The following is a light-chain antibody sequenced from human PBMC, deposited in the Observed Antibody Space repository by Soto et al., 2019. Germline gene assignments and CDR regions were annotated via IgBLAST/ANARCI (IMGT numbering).Light chain of an antibody. CDR2: GAS. CDR1: QSVSSN. CDR3: QQYNTWPYT. V-gene: IGKV3-15*01. J-gene: IGKJ2*01. Sequence: EIVMTQSPATLSVSPGARATLSCRASQSVSSNLAWYQQKPGQAPRLLIYGASTRATGLPARFSGSGSGTEFTLTISSLQSEDFAVYYCQQYNTWPYTFGQGTKVEIK.